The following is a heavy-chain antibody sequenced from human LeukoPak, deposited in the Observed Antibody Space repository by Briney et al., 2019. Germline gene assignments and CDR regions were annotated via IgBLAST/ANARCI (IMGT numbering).Heavy chain of an antibody. D-gene: IGHD3-16*01. Sequence: ASVKVSCKASRYTFIMYAINWLRQVPGQGLEWVGWINMYTANPAYAQGFTERFVFSLDTSVSTAYLEISNLKAEDTAVYYCARHDNDDDFDYWGQGTLVTVFS. CDR3: ARHDNDDDFDY. V-gene: IGHV7-4-1*02. CDR2: INMYTANP. CDR1: RYTFIMYA. J-gene: IGHJ4*02.